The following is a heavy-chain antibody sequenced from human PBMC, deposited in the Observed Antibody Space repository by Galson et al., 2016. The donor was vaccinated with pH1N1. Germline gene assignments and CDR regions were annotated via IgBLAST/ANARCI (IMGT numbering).Heavy chain of an antibody. V-gene: IGHV1-46*01. Sequence: SVKVSCKAAGYSVTRYYMHWVRQAPGQGLEWMGVIDPSDGATTYSQKFQGRIILTRATSTNSVHMELTTLRPDDSATYFCARRYYFDYWGQGTLVTVSS. CDR1: GYSVTRYY. J-gene: IGHJ4*02. CDR3: ARRYYFDY. CDR2: IDPSDGAT.